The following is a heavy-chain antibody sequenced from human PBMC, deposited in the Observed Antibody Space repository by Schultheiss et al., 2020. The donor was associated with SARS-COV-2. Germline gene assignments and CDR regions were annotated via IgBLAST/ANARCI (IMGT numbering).Heavy chain of an antibody. CDR3: AKNTVQIFGVVDAFDI. CDR1: GFTFSSYS. J-gene: IGHJ3*02. V-gene: IGHV3-30*18. D-gene: IGHD3-3*01. Sequence: GESLKISCAASGFTFSSYSMNWVRQAPGKGLEWVAVISYDGSNKYYADSVKGRFTISRDNSKNTLYLQMNSLRAEDTAVYYCAKNTVQIFGVVDAFDIWGQGTMVTVSS. CDR2: ISYDGSNK.